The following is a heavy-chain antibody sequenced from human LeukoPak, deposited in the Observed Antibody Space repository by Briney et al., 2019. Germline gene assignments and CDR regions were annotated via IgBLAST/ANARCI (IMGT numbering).Heavy chain of an antibody. CDR1: GGSLSGYY. Sequence: SETLSLTCAVYGGSLSGYYWSWIRQPPGKGLEWIGEINHSGSTNYNPSLKSRVTISVDTSKNQFSLKLSSVTAADTAVYYCARGERCWGQGTLVTVSS. D-gene: IGHD5-24*01. J-gene: IGHJ4*02. CDR3: ARGERC. V-gene: IGHV4-34*01. CDR2: INHSGST.